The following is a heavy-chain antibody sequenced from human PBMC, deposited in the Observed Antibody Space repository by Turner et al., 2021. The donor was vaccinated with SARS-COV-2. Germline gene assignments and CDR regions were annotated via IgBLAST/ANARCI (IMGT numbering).Heavy chain of an antibody. CDR1: GCCSSSYY. CDR3: ASLDVDTAYYGMDV. J-gene: IGHJ6*02. D-gene: IGHD5-18*01. V-gene: IGHV4-59*12. CDR2: TYYSRST. Sequence: VQLQALGPGLVKPSGTLSFSCTVTGCCSSSYYWCWMRLPPGKGLEWIGYTYYSRSTNNTPSRKRRVARSVDTSKHPCALKLSAVTAADTAVYYCASLDVDTAYYGMDVWGQGTTVTVSS.